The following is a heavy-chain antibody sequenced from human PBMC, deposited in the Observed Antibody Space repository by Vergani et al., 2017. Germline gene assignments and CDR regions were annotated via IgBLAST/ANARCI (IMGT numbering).Heavy chain of an antibody. J-gene: IGHJ6*04. V-gene: IGHV4-34*01. D-gene: IGHD6-25*01. CDR2: INHSGST. Sequence: LQLVESGGGLVQPGGSLRLSCTPSGFTFGDYAVSWVRQAPGKGLEWIGEINHSGSTNYNPSLKSRVTISVDTSKNQFSLKLSSVTAADTAVYYCARALGLVSRLPWGVWGKGTTVTVSS. CDR1: GFTFGDYA. CDR3: ARALGLVSRLPWGV.